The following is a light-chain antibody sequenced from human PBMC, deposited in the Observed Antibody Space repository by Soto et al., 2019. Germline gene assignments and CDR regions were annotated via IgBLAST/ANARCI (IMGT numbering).Light chain of an antibody. CDR3: QQYKNWPYT. CDR2: GAS. CDR1: QSVSSN. V-gene: IGKV3-15*01. Sequence: EIVMTQSPATLSVSPGERATLSCRASQSVSSNLAWYQQKPGQAPRLLIYGASTRATCIPARFSGSGSGTEFTLTISSLKSEAFAVYYCQQYKNWPYTFGQGNKLEIK. J-gene: IGKJ2*01.